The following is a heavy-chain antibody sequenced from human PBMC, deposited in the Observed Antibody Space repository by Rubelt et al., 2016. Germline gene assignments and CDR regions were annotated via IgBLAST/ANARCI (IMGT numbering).Heavy chain of an antibody. V-gene: IGHV4-39*07. J-gene: IGHJ5*02. CDR2: IYYSGST. D-gene: IGHD5-18*01. CDR3: ATQQLWSYNWFDA. Sequence: QLQLQESGPGLVKPSETLSLTCTVSGGSISSSSYYWGWIRQPPGKGLEWIGSIYYSGSTYYNPSLKSRVTISVDTSKNQCSLKLGSVTAADTAVYYCATQQLWSYNWFDAWGQGTLVTVSS. CDR1: GGSISSSSYY.